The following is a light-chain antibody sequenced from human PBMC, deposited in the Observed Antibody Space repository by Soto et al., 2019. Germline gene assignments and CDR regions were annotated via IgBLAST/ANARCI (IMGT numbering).Light chain of an antibody. CDR1: QNVDNF. CDR3: QQRSRRPPGLT. Sequence: VILTQSPDTLSLSPGERATLSCRASQNVDNFLAWDQHKPGHPPRLLIYDSTNTAPGVSARFSATAAGTDFTLAINNLGPDDFAVYYCQQRSRRPPGLTFGGGTTIEIK. V-gene: IGKV3-11*01. CDR2: DST. J-gene: IGKJ4*02.